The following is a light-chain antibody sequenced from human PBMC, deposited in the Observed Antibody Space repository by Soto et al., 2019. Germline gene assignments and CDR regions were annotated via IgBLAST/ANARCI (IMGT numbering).Light chain of an antibody. Sequence: EIGLTQSPGTLSLSPGERATLSCRASQSVSSSYLAWYQQKPGQSHRLLIYAASSRATGIPDRFSGRGSGTDFTLTISRLEHEDFAVYYCQEYGSSPRNFGQRSKLEIK. CDR1: QSVSSSY. J-gene: IGKJ2*01. V-gene: IGKV3-20*01. CDR3: QEYGSSPRN. CDR2: AAS.